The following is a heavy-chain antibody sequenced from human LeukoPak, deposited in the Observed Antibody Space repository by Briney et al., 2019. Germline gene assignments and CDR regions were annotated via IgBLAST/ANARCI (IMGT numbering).Heavy chain of an antibody. CDR2: IYYSGST. V-gene: IGHV4-39*01. CDR3: ARRLGVEPGAFDI. J-gene: IGHJ3*02. D-gene: IGHD3-3*01. Sequence: PSETLSLTCTVSGGSISSSSYYWGWIPQPPGKGLEWIGSIYYSGSTYYNPSLKSRVTISVDTSKNQFSLKLSSVTAADTAVYYCARRLGVEPGAFDIWGQGTMVTVSS. CDR1: GGSISSSSYY.